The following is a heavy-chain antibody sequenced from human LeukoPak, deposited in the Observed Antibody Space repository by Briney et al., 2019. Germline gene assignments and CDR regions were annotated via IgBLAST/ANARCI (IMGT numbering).Heavy chain of an antibody. CDR3: ARDWYRIAAAGGGYYFDY. CDR1: GYTFTSYG. D-gene: IGHD6-13*01. J-gene: IGHJ4*02. V-gene: IGHV1-18*04. Sequence: GASVKVSCKASGYTFTSYGISWVRQAPGQGLEWMGWISAYNGNTNYAQKLQGRVTITTDTSTSTAYMELGSLRSDDTAVYYCARDWYRIAAAGGGYYFDYWGQGTLVTVSS. CDR2: ISAYNGNT.